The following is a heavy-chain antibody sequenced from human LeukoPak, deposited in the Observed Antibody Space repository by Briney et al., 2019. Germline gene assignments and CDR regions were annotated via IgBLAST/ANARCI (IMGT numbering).Heavy chain of an antibody. Sequence: SETLSLTCTVSGDSISRGGYYWSWIRQPAGEGLEWIGRIYSSGSTDYNPSLKSRVTISVDTSKNQFSLKLSSVTAADTAVYYCARWSYSSSWYVDYWGQGTLVIVSS. CDR3: ARWSYSSSWYVDY. D-gene: IGHD6-13*01. J-gene: IGHJ4*02. V-gene: IGHV4-61*10. CDR2: IYSSGST. CDR1: GDSISRGGYY.